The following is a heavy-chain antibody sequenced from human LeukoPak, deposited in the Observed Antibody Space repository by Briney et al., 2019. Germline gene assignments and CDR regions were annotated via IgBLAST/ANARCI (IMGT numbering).Heavy chain of an antibody. CDR2: VNPQTGNT. CDR3: ARDLADNFYVMDV. V-gene: IGHV1-2*02. Sequence: GASVKVSCKASGYVFRDHYLHWVRQAPGQGLEWMGWVNPQTGNTLYAQKFDGRVTMTSDTSISTAYMELRGLTSDDTAIFYCARDLADNFYVMDVWGQGTTVIVSS. D-gene: IGHD3-3*01. CDR1: GYVFRDHY. J-gene: IGHJ6*02.